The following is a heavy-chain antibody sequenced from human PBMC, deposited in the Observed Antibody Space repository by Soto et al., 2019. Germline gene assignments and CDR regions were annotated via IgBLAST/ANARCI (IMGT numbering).Heavy chain of an antibody. J-gene: IGHJ6*02. D-gene: IGHD3-10*01. Sequence: PSETLSLTCTVSGGSISSGGYYWSWIRQHPGKGLEWIGYIYYSGSTYYNPSLKSRVTISVDTSKNQFSLKLSSVTAADTAVYYCARGSITMVRGVSLGRLYYYYGMDVWGQGTTVTVPS. CDR1: GGSISSGGYY. CDR2: IYYSGST. CDR3: ARGSITMVRGVSLGRLYYYYGMDV. V-gene: IGHV4-31*03.